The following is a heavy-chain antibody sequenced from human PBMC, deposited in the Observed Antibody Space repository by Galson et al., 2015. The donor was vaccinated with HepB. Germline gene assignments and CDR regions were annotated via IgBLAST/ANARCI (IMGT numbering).Heavy chain of an antibody. J-gene: IGHJ4*02. D-gene: IGHD2-15*01. V-gene: IGHV3-23*01. Sequence: SLRLSCAGSGLGFSHYAMSWVRQAPGEGLEWIAAISGSGGWTYYADSAKDRFTISRDSSKSTLFLQVNSLGAEDTAIYYCAKGSGETWYYFDTWGQGTLVTVSS. CDR2: ISGSGGWT. CDR1: GLGFSHYA. CDR3: AKGSGETWYYFDT.